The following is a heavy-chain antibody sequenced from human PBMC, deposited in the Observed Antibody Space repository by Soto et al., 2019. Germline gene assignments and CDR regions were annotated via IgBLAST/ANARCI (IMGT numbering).Heavy chain of an antibody. D-gene: IGHD6-13*01. J-gene: IGHJ3*02. CDR1: GFTFSSYW. Sequence: LRLSCAASGFTFSSYWMHWVRQAPGKGLVWVSRINSDGSSTSYADSVKGRFTISRDNAKNTLYLQMNSLRAEDTAVYYCARRYVGMAFDIWGQGTMVTVSS. V-gene: IGHV3-74*01. CDR3: ARRYVGMAFDI. CDR2: INSDGSST.